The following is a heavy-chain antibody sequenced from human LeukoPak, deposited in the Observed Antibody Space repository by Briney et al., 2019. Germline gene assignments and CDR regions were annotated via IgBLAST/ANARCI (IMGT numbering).Heavy chain of an antibody. CDR2: ISAYNGNT. CDR3: ARVRWDLHDAFDI. V-gene: IGHV1-18*01. Sequence: GASVKVSCKASGYTFTNYGVTWVRQAPGQGLEWMGWISAYNGNTNNAQKLQGRVTLTTDTSTSTAYMELRSLRSDDTAVYYCARVRWDLHDAFDIWGQGTMVSVSS. CDR1: GYTFTNYG. J-gene: IGHJ3*02. D-gene: IGHD2-15*01.